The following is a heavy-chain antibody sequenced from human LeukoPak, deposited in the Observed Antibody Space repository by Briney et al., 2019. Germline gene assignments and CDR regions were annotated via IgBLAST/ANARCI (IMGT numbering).Heavy chain of an antibody. CDR3: ARGAGVRGVIRYFDY. V-gene: IGHV1-69*13. J-gene: IGHJ4*02. CDR1: GGTFSSYA. D-gene: IGHD3-10*01. CDR2: IIPIFGTA. Sequence: ASVKVSCKASGGTFSSYAISWVRQAPGQGLEWMGGIIPIFGTANYAQKFQGRVTITADESTSTAYMELSRLRSDDTAVYYCARGAGVRGVIRYFDYWGQGTLVTVSS.